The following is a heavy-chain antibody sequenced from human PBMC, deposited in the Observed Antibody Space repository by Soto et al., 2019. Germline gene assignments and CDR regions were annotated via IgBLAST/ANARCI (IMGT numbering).Heavy chain of an antibody. CDR2: IYHSGST. CDR3: ARGYYYGSGLYYFEY. J-gene: IGHJ4*02. D-gene: IGHD3-10*01. Sequence: SETLSLTCAVSGGSISSGGYSVSWIRQPPGKGLEWIGYIYHSGSTYYNPSLKSRVTISVDRSKNQFSLKLSSVTAADTAVYYCARGYYYGSGLYYFEYWGQGTLVTVA. CDR1: GGSISSGGYS. V-gene: IGHV4-30-2*01.